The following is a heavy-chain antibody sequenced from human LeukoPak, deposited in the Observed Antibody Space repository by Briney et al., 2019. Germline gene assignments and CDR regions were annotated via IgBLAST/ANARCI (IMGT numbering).Heavy chain of an antibody. CDR2: ISSSGSTI. Sequence: GGSLRLSCAASGFTFSSYEMNWVRQAPGKGLEWVSYISSSGSTIYYADSVKGRFTISGDNAKNSLYLQMNSLRAEDTAVYYCARDNTGGYSYGRYFDYWGQGTLVAVSS. J-gene: IGHJ4*02. V-gene: IGHV3-48*03. D-gene: IGHD5-18*01. CDR3: ARDNTGGYSYGRYFDY. CDR1: GFTFSSYE.